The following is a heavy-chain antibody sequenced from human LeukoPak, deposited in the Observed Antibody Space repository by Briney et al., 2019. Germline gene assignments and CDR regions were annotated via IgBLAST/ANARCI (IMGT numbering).Heavy chain of an antibody. Sequence: PGGSLRLSCAASEFIFSGYWMNWVRQAPGKGLEWVANIKQDGGEKQYVDSVRGRFTISRDNAKNSLYLQMNSLRVEDTAVYYCASDGFVGAADYWGQGTLVTVSS. V-gene: IGHV3-7*01. J-gene: IGHJ4*02. D-gene: IGHD6-13*01. CDR1: EFIFSGYW. CDR3: ASDGFVGAADY. CDR2: IKQDGGEK.